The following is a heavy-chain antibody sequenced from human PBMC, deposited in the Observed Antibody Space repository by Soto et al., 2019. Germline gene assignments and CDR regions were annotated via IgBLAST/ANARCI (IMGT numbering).Heavy chain of an antibody. Sequence: QMQLVQSGPEVKKPGTSVKVSCKASGFTFTSSAMQWVRQARGQRLEWIGWIVVGSGNTNYAQKFQERVTITRDMSTSTAYMELRSLRSEDTAVYYCAAAYGSGSYYNVDFDYWGQGTLVTVSS. CDR1: GFTFTSSA. J-gene: IGHJ4*02. CDR3: AAAYGSGSYYNVDFDY. D-gene: IGHD3-10*01. CDR2: IVVGSGNT. V-gene: IGHV1-58*02.